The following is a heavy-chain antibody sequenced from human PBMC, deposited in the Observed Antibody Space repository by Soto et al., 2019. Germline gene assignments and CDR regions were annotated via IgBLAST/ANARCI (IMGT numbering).Heavy chain of an antibody. D-gene: IGHD3-22*01. Sequence: PGGSLRLSCAASGFTFSSYAMSWVRQAPGKGLEWVSGISGSGDSTFYADSVKGRFTISRDNSKNTLSLQMNSLRAEDTAVYYCAKFDISGYPRAPFDYWGQGTLVTVSS. CDR1: GFTFSSYA. V-gene: IGHV3-23*01. J-gene: IGHJ4*02. CDR3: AKFDISGYPRAPFDY. CDR2: ISGSGDST.